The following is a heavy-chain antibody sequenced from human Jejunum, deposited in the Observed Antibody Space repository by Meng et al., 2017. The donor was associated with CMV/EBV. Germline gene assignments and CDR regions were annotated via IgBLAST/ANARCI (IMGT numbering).Heavy chain of an antibody. J-gene: IGHJ4*02. CDR1: EVKFTSYE. D-gene: IGHD6-6*01. CDR2: IATGDRFGARTT. V-gene: IGHV3-48*03. CDR3: ARGLDSSSDY. Sequence: SEVKFTSYEVNWVSQAPGKGLEWVSYIATGDRFGARTTYYADSVKGRFTISRDDAKNSLFLQMNSLRAEDTGVYYCARGLDSSSDYWGQGIMVTVSS.